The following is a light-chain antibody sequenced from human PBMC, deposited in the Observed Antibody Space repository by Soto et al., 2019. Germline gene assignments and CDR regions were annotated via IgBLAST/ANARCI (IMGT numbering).Light chain of an antibody. CDR1: SSDVGSYNL. CDR2: EVS. Sequence: QSVLTQPASVSGSPGQSITISCTGTSSDVGSYNLVSWYQQYPGKAPKFMIYEVSKRPSGVSNRFSGSKSGNTASLTISGLQADDEADYYCCSYAGPSTYVVFGGGTKLTVL. V-gene: IGLV2-23*02. J-gene: IGLJ2*01. CDR3: CSYAGPSTYVV.